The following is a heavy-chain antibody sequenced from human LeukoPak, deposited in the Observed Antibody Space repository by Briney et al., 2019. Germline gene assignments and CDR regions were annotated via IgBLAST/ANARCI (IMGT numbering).Heavy chain of an antibody. D-gene: IGHD5-18*01. CDR1: GYTFTGYY. CDR2: IHPNRGAT. J-gene: IGHJ6*02. CDR3: ARNTAPGYGLDV. V-gene: IGHV1-2*02. Sequence: GASVKVSCKASGYTFTGYYIHWVRQAPGQGFEWMGWIHPNRGATGYAQNFQGRVTMTRDTSISTAYMDLSRLRSDDTAVYYCARNTAPGYGLDVWGQGTPVTVSS.